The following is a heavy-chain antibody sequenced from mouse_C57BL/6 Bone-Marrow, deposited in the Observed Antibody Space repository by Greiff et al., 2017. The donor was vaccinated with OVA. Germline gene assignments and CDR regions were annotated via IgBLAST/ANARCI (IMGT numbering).Heavy chain of an antibody. V-gene: IGHV1-81*01. CDR2: IYPRSGNT. Sequence: VQLQESGAELARPGASVKLSCKASGYTFTSYGISWVKQRTGQGLEWIGEIYPRSGNTYYNEKFKGKATLTADKSSSTAYMELRSLTAQDSAVYFWARSNYVRPRWFAYWGQGTLVTVSA. D-gene: IGHD2-5*01. CDR1: GYTFTSYG. CDR3: ARSNYVRPRWFAY. J-gene: IGHJ3*01.